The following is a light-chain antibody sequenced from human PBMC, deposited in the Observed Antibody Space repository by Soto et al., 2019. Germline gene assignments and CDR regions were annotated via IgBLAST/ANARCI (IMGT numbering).Light chain of an antibody. CDR1: QSVSSSY. V-gene: IGKV3-20*01. J-gene: IGKJ4*01. CDR2: GAS. Sequence: IVLTQSPGTLSLSPGERATLSCRASQSVSSSYLAWYQQKPGQAPRLLIYGASSRATGIPDRFSGSGSGTDFTLTISRLETEDFAVYYCQQYGSSPLTFGGGTNVDIK. CDR3: QQYGSSPLT.